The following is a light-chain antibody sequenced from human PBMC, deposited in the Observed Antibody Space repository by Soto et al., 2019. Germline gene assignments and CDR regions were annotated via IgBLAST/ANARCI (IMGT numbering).Light chain of an antibody. CDR3: QSYDSSLTGVV. CDR1: RSNIGAGYD. V-gene: IGLV1-40*01. J-gene: IGLJ2*01. Sequence: QSVLTQPPSVSGAPGQRVTIACTGTRSNIGAGYDVHWYQHLPGTAPKLLIYGNNNRPSGVPDRFSGSKSGTSASLAITGLQAEDEADYYCQSYDSSLTGVVFGGGTKLTVL. CDR2: GNN.